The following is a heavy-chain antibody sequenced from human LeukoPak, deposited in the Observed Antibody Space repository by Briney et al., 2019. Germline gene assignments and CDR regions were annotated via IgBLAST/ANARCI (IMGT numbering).Heavy chain of an antibody. Sequence: HAGGSLRPSCAASGLTVVNNWTNSVRQAPGKGLEWVANIKQDGTEKYYVDSVKGRFTISRDNAENSLNLQMNSLRAEDTAVYYCARGMTVAANLFDPWGQGTLVTVSS. CDR1: GLTVVNNW. J-gene: IGHJ5*02. CDR3: ARGMTVAANLFDP. CDR2: IKQDGTEK. V-gene: IGHV3-7*05. D-gene: IGHD6-19*01.